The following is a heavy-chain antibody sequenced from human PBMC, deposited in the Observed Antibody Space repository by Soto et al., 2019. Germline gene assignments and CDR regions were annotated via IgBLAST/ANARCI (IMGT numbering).Heavy chain of an antibody. CDR3: ARGDVDTAMVTDY. D-gene: IGHD5-18*01. CDR2: ISSSSSSYI. CDR1: GFTFSSYS. Sequence: VGSLRLSCAASGFTFSSYSMNWVRQAPGKGLEWVSSISSSSSSYIYYADSVKGRFTISRDNAKNSLYLQMNSLRAEDTAVYYCARGDVDTAMVTDYWGQGTLVTVSS. V-gene: IGHV3-21*01. J-gene: IGHJ4*02.